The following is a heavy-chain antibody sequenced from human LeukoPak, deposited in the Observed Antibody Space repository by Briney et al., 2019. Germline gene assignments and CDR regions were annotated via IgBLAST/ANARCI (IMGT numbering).Heavy chain of an antibody. Sequence: GGSLRLSCAASGFTFSAYWMHWVRQAPGKGLGCVSRIKSDGSSTTYADFVKGRFTISRDDAKNTLYLQMNSLGAEDTAVYYCARDSGSESFDYWGQGTLVTVSS. CDR3: ARDSGSESFDY. CDR2: IKSDGSST. J-gene: IGHJ4*02. CDR1: GFTFSAYW. D-gene: IGHD3-10*01. V-gene: IGHV3-74*01.